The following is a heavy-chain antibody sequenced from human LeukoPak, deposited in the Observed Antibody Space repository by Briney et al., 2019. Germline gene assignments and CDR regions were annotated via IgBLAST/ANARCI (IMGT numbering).Heavy chain of an antibody. CDR1: GGSISSYY. D-gene: IGHD3-10*01. CDR2: IYYSGST. V-gene: IGHV4-59*01. CDR3: ASSGGSGSYGFYYYYYYMDV. Sequence: SETLSLTCTVSGGSISSYYWSWIRQPPGKGLEWIGYIYYSGSTNYNPSLKSRVTISVDTSKNQFSLKLSSVTAADTAVYYCASSGGSGSYGFYYYYYYMDVWGKGTTVTISS. J-gene: IGHJ6*03.